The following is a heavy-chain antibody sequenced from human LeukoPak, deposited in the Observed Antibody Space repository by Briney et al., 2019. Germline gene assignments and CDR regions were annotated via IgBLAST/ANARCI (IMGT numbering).Heavy chain of an antibody. J-gene: IGHJ4*02. Sequence: ASVKVSCKSSGYTFTTYAMHWVRQAPGQRLEWMGWINAGNGNTEYPQKFQDRVTITRDTSASTAYMELSSLRYEDTAVYYCARGPHDYGDYYLDFWGQGTLVTVSS. CDR2: INAGNGNT. CDR1: GYTFTTYA. CDR3: ARGPHDYGDYYLDF. V-gene: IGHV1-3*01. D-gene: IGHD4-17*01.